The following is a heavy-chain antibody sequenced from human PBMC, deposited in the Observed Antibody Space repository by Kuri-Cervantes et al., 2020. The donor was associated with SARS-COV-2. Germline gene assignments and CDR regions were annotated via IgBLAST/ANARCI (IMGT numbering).Heavy chain of an antibody. V-gene: IGHV4-39*07. CDR2: IYYSGST. CDR3: ARALDY. CDR1: GGSISSSSYY. Sequence: GSLRLSCTVSGGSISSSSYYWGWIRQPPGKGLEWIGSIYYSGSTYYNPSLKSRVTISVDTSKNQFSLKLSSVTAADTAVYYCARALDYWGQGTLVTVSS. J-gene: IGHJ4*02.